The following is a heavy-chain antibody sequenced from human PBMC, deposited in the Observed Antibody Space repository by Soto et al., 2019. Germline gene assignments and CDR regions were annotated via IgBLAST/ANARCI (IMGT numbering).Heavy chain of an antibody. V-gene: IGHV3-49*04. J-gene: IGHJ4*02. D-gene: IGHD5-18*01. CDR3: IRVMKYSYYFEAGH. Sequence: EVQVVESGGGLLQPGQSLRLSCFASGFTFGDSAFSWVRQAPGKGLEWVGFIRTKTFGGTAEYAASVKGRFSISRDDSKSIAYLQMNSLKTEDPAVYYGIRVMKYSYYFEAGHWGQGTLVTVSS. CDR2: IRTKTFGGTA. CDR1: GFTFGDSA.